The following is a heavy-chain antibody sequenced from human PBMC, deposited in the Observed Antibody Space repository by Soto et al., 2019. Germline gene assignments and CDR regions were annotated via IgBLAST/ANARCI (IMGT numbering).Heavy chain of an antibody. D-gene: IGHD1-1*01. CDR1: GFIFNNYA. Sequence: PGGSLRLSCAASGFIFNNYAMTWVRQAPGKGLEWVSAIGASGGDTYYADSVKGRFTISRDNSKNTLYLRMSSLRAEDTAVYYCAKDWSAYYWGQGTLVTVSS. J-gene: IGHJ4*02. V-gene: IGHV3-23*01. CDR3: AKDWSAYY. CDR2: IGASGGDT.